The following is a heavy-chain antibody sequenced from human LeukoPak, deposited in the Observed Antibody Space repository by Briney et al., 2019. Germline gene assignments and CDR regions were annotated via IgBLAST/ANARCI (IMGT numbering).Heavy chain of an antibody. D-gene: IGHD3-22*01. CDR2: MNPNSGNT. CDR1: GYTFTSYD. V-gene: IGHV1-8*01. J-gene: IGHJ4*02. CDR3: ATLQSSGYDYSDY. Sequence: ASVKVSCKASGYTFTSYDINWVRQATGQGLEWMGWMNPNSGNTGYAQKFQGRVTMTRNTSISTAYMELSSLRSEDTAVYYCATLQSSGYDYSDYWGQGIQVTVSS.